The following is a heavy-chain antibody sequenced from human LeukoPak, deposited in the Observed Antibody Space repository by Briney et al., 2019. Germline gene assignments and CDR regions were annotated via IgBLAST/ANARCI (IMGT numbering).Heavy chain of an antibody. CDR1: GFTFSDYY. Sequence: GGSLRLSCAASGFTFSDYYIRWIRQAPGKGLAWVSYVSSSGSTIYYADSVKGRFTISRDNAKNSLYLQMNSLRAEDTAVYYCARGDPYGDVYYYGMDVWGQGTTVTVSS. CDR3: ARGDPYGDVYYYGMDV. CDR2: VSSSGSTI. V-gene: IGHV3-11*01. J-gene: IGHJ6*02. D-gene: IGHD4-17*01.